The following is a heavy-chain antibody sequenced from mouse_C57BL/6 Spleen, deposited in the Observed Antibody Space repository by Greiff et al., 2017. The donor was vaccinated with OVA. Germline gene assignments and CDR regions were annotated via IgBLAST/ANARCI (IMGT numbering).Heavy chain of an antibody. CDR2: INPGSGGT. J-gene: IGHJ3*01. D-gene: IGHD4-1*01. CDR1: GYAFTNYL. CDR3: ARMGELGPPY. V-gene: IGHV1-54*01. Sequence: VQLKQSGAELVRPGTSVKVSCKASGYAFTNYLIAWVKQRPGQGLEWIGVINPGSGGTNYNEKFKGKATLTADKSSSTAYMQLSSLTSEDSAVYFCARMGELGPPYWGQGTLVTVSA.